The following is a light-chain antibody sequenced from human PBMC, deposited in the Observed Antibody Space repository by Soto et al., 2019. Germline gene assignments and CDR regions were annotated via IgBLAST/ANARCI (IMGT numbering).Light chain of an antibody. CDR2: GAS. CDR3: QQYNKWFSIT. V-gene: IGKV3-15*01. CDR1: ESVRDN. Sequence: ETVMTQSPATLSVSPGERATLSCRATESVRDNVAWYQQKPGQAPRLLIYGASTRANGIPARFSGSGSGPEFTLTISSLQSEDFAVYYCQQYNKWFSITFGQGTRLEIK. J-gene: IGKJ5*01.